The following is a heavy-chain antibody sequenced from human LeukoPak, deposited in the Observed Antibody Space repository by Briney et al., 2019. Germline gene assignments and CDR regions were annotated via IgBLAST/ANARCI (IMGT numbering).Heavy chain of an antibody. CDR2: INPNSGGT. CDR3: ARMRESGYSSFYYFDY. CDR1: GYTFTGYY. Sequence: ASVKVSCKASGYTFTGYYMHWVRQAPGQGLGWMGWINPNSGGTNYAQKFQGWVTMTRDTSISTAYMELSRLRSDDTAVYYCARMRESGYSSFYYFDYWGQGTLVTVSS. V-gene: IGHV1-2*04. J-gene: IGHJ4*02. D-gene: IGHD5-18*01.